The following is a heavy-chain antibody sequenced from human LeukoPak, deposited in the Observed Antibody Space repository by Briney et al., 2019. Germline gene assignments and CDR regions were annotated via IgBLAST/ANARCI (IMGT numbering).Heavy chain of an antibody. CDR1: GFTYSNYA. D-gene: IGHD3-9*01. V-gene: IGHV3-23*01. Sequence: GASLRLSCVASGFTYSNYAMSWVRQAPGKGLEWVSAITGSGTSTYYADSLKGRFTISRDNSKNTVFLQMNSLRHEDTAIYYCVIWGDYDVLTGYYVPDYWGQGTLVTVSS. J-gene: IGHJ4*02. CDR2: ITGSGTST. CDR3: VIWGDYDVLTGYYVPDY.